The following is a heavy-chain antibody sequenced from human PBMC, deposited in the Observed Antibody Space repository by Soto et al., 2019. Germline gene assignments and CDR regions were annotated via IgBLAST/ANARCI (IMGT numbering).Heavy chain of an antibody. J-gene: IGHJ3*02. CDR2: IWYDASNE. CDR3: ATLAAKSGFDI. Sequence: QVQLVESGGGVVQPGRSLRLSCAASGFTFSSYGMHWVRQAPGKGLEWVAVIWYDASNEYYAASVKGRFTISRDNYNNTWYLQMNSLRDDDTAVYYCATLAAKSGFDIWGQGTIVTVSS. V-gene: IGHV3-33*01. D-gene: IGHD2-15*01. CDR1: GFTFSSYG.